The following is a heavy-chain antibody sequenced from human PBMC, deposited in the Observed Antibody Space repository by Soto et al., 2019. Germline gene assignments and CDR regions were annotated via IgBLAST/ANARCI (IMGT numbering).Heavy chain of an antibody. V-gene: IGHV1-69*12. CDR2: IIPIFGSV. Sequence: QVQLLQSGTEVKKPGSSVRVSCEASGSSFRTYAISWVRQAPGQGLEWMGEIIPIFGSVNYAQKFQDGVTISAVESTTTVYMDLTSLRSNDTGVYYCAKGAVAGTPTSYYYYGMDVWGQGTTVTVSS. CDR1: GSSFRTYA. CDR3: AKGAVAGTPTSYYYYGMDV. J-gene: IGHJ6*02. D-gene: IGHD6-19*01.